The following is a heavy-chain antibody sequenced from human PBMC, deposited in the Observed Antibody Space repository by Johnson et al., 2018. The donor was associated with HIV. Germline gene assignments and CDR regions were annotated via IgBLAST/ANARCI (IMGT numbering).Heavy chain of an antibody. CDR3: ARVSLAYSYGYDALDI. Sequence: VHLVESGGGLVKPGGSLRLSCAASGFTFSSYAMSWVRQAPGKGLEWVSAISGSGGSTYYADSVKGRFTISRDNSKNTLYLQMNSLRPEDTAVYYCARVSLAYSYGYDALDIWGQGTMVTVSA. J-gene: IGHJ3*02. CDR1: GFTFSSYA. D-gene: IGHD5-18*01. V-gene: IGHV3-23*04. CDR2: ISGSGGST.